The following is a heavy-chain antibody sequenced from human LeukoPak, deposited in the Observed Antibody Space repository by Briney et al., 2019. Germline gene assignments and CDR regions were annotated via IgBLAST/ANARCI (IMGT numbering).Heavy chain of an antibody. CDR1: GGSISSGGYY. CDR2: IYYSGST. J-gene: IGHJ4*02. D-gene: IGHD3-22*01. Sequence: SQTLSLTCTVSGGSISSGGYYWSWVRQHPGRGLEWIGYIYYSGSTYYNPSLKSRVTISVDTSKNQFSLKLSSVTAADTAVYYCARGNRYYDSLGYWGQGTLVTVSS. V-gene: IGHV4-31*03. CDR3: ARGNRYYDSLGY.